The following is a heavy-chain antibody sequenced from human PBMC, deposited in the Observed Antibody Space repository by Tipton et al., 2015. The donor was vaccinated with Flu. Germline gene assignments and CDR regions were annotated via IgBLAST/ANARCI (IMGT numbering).Heavy chain of an antibody. CDR3: ASGGQWLDEYFQH. Sequence: TLSLTCTVSGGSISSGSYYWSWSRQPAGKGLEWIGRIYTSGSTNYNPSLKSRVTISVDTSKNQFSLKLSSVTAADTAVYYCASGGQWLDEYFQHWGQGTLVNVSS. CDR2: IYTSGST. J-gene: IGHJ1*01. D-gene: IGHD6-19*01. CDR1: GGSISSGSYY. V-gene: IGHV4-61*02.